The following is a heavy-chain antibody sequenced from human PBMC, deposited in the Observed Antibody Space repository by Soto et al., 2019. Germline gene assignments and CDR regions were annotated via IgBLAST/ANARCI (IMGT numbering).Heavy chain of an antibody. CDR1: GFSFSSFA. D-gene: IGHD4-17*01. J-gene: IGHJ4*02. V-gene: IGHV3-23*01. CDR3: AKDPNGDYVGAFDY. CDR2: IGGSGIIT. Sequence: EVQLLESGGGLVQPGGSLRLSCRASGFSFSSFAMTWVRQAPGKGLEWVSSIGGSGIITYYTDSVKGRFTISRDNSGNTLFLHMNRMRADDTAVYYCAKDPNGDYVGAFDYWGQGTLFTVSS.